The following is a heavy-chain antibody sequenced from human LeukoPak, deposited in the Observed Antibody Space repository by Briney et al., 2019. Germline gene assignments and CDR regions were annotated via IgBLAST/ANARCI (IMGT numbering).Heavy chain of an antibody. J-gene: IGHJ4*02. CDR2: IIPIFGIA. D-gene: IGHD5-18*01. Sequence: SVKLFCKASGDTFSSYAIRWVPQAPGQGLEWMGRIIPIFGIANYAQKFQGRVTITADKSTSTAYMELSSLRSEDTAVYYCAREYTAMVSSLLDYWGQGTLVTVSS. CDR3: AREYTAMVSSLLDY. V-gene: IGHV1-69*04. CDR1: GDTFSSYA.